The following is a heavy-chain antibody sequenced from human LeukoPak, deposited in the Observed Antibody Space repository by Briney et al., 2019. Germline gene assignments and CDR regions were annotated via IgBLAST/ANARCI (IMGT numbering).Heavy chain of an antibody. D-gene: IGHD6-19*01. J-gene: IGHJ4*02. CDR3: ARAVAGTPIDY. V-gene: IGHV3-48*03. CDR2: ISNSGTAI. Sequence: RPGGSLRLSCAASGFTFSNYEMNWVRQAPGKGLEWVSYISNSGTAIYYTDSVKGRFTISRDNAQNSLYLQMNSLRAEDTAVYYCARAVAGTPIDYWGQGTLVTVSS. CDR1: GFTFSNYE.